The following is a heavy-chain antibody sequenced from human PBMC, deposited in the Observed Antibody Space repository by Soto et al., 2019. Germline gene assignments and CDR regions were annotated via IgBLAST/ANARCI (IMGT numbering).Heavy chain of an antibody. CDR3: AREPEGYNWGGWFDP. V-gene: IGHV3-7*03. Sequence: EVQLVESGGGLVQPGGSLRLSCAASGFTLSNCWMSWVRQAPGKGLEWVANIKQDGGEKYYVDSVKGRFTIPRDNAKNSLYLQMNSLRAEDTAVYYCAREPEGYNWGGWFDPWGQGTLVTVSS. J-gene: IGHJ5*02. CDR1: GFTLSNCW. D-gene: IGHD1-1*01. CDR2: IKQDGGEK.